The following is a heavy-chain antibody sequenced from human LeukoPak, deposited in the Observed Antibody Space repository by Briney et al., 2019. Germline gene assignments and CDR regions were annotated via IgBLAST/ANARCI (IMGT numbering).Heavy chain of an antibody. V-gene: IGHV4-38-2*01. Sequence: PPETLSLTCDVFGSSIYSDYYWAWIRQPPGKGLEWIGSIHHSGTIYYNPSLRSRVTISVGTPENHFSLKLNSVTAADTALYYCARHSRVIVGAICAFDFWGQGTKVTVSS. J-gene: IGHJ3*01. CDR2: IHHSGTI. CDR3: ARHSRVIVGAICAFDF. CDR1: GSSIYSDYY. D-gene: IGHD1-26*01.